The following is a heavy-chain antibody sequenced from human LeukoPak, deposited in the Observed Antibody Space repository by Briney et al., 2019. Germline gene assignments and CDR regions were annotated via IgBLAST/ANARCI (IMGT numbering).Heavy chain of an antibody. CDR1: GFRFTNYW. J-gene: IGHJ3*02. CDR2: IYPGDSDT. CDR3: ARGGWELSRPEAFDI. Sequence: GESLKISCKGSGFRFTNYWIGWVRQMPGKGLEWMGIIYPGDSDTRYSPSFQGQVTISVDKSISTAYLQWSSLKASDTAMYCCARGGWELSRPEAFDIWGQGTMVTVSS. V-gene: IGHV5-51*01. D-gene: IGHD1-26*01.